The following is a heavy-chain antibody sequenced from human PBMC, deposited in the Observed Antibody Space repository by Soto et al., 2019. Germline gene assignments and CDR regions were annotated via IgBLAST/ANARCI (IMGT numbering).Heavy chain of an antibody. Sequence: QITLKESGPTLVKPTQTLTLTCTFSGFSLSSTRMAVGWIRQPPGKALEWLALIYWDDDKRYSPFLKSRLTINNDTPKKPDVPNTAHMDPVDTARYYCAHIVVAGLGYYFDYWGQGTLVTVSS. CDR2: IYWDDDK. J-gene: IGHJ4*02. D-gene: IGHD6-19*01. CDR1: GFSLSSTRMA. CDR3: AHIVVAGLGYYFDY. V-gene: IGHV2-5*02.